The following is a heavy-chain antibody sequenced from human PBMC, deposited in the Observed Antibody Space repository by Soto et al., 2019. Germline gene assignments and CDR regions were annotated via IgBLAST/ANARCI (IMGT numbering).Heavy chain of an antibody. J-gene: IGHJ5*02. CDR3: ARDVGPIYKEAAGP. CDR2: ISAYNGNT. Sequence: ASVKVSCKASGYTFTSYGISWVRQAPGQGLEWMGWISAYNGNTNYAQKLQGRVTVTTDTSTSTAYMELRSLRSDDTAVYYCARDVGPIYKEAAGPWGQGTLVTVSS. CDR1: GYTFTSYG. D-gene: IGHD6-13*01. V-gene: IGHV1-18*01.